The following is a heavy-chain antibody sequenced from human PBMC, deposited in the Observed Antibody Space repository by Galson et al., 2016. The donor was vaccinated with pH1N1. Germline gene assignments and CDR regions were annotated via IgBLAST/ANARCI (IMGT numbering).Heavy chain of an antibody. Sequence: SETLSLTCTVSGGSISTYYWSWIRQPAGKGLEWLGRIFASGNTIYNPSLKSRVTMSVDTSKNQFSLKLNSVTAADTAVYYCAREYIVLGVGWSYGLDVWGQGTTVTVSS. CDR1: GGSISTYY. J-gene: IGHJ6*02. V-gene: IGHV4-4*07. CDR2: IFASGNT. D-gene: IGHD2-8*02. CDR3: AREYIVLGVGWSYGLDV.